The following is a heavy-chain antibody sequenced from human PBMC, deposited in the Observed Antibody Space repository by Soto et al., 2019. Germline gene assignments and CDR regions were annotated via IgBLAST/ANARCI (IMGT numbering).Heavy chain of an antibody. Sequence: GESLKISCKGSGYSFTKYWIGWARQMPGKGLEWMGIIYPGDSDTRYSPSFQGQVTISADKSISTAYLQWSSLKASDTAMYYCARLLTYDSSGYGYWGQGTLVTVSS. J-gene: IGHJ4*02. CDR3: ARLLTYDSSGYGY. D-gene: IGHD3-22*01. CDR2: IYPGDSDT. V-gene: IGHV5-51*01. CDR1: GYSFTKYW.